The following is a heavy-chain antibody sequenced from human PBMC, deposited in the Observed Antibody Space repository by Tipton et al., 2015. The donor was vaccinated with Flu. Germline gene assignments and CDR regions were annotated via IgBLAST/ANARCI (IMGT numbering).Heavy chain of an antibody. CDR2: ISWNSGSI. CDR1: GFTFDDYA. CDR3: AKGTDYSNYYFDY. V-gene: IGHV3-9*01. Sequence: SLRLSCAASGFTFDDYAMHWVRQAPGKGLEWVSGISWNSGSIGYADSVKGRFTISRDNAKSSLYLQMNSLRAEDTALYYCAKGTDYSNYYFDYWGQGTLVTASS. J-gene: IGHJ4*02. D-gene: IGHD4-11*01.